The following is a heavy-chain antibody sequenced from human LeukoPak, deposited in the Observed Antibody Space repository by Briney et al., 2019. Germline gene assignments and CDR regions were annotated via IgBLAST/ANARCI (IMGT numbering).Heavy chain of an antibody. D-gene: IGHD2-15*01. CDR3: AKDSVVVVVAAFDY. V-gene: IGHV3-23*01. CDR1: GFTFSSYG. Sequence: GGTLRPSCAASGFTFSSYGMSWVRQAPGKGLEWVSAISGSGGSTYYADSVKGRFTISRDNSKNTLYLQMNSLRAEDTAVYYCAKDSVVVVVAAFDYWGQGTLVTVSS. J-gene: IGHJ4*02. CDR2: ISGSGGST.